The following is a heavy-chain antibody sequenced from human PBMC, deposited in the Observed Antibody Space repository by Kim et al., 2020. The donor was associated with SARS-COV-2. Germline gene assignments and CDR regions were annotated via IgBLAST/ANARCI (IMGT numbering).Heavy chain of an antibody. Sequence: SVKVSCKASGDTFSSYAISWVRQAPGQGLEWMGGIIPIFGTANYAQKFQGRVTIIADESTSTAYMELISLRSEDTAVYYCALWFGELSFDYWGQGTLVTVSS. D-gene: IGHD3-10*01. CDR3: ALWFGELSFDY. CDR1: GDTFSSYA. CDR2: IIPIFGTA. V-gene: IGHV1-69*13. J-gene: IGHJ4*02.